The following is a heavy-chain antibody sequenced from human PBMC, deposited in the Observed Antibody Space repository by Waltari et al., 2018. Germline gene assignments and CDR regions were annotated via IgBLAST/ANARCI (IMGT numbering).Heavy chain of an antibody. CDR3: ARDSWDIMGYLPM. D-gene: IGHD2-15*01. V-gene: IGHV3-33*01. Sequence: QVQLVESGGGVVQPGRSRRLSCVASGFTFSNFAMNWVRQAPGKGLEWLSIIWHDGSNKKYADSVRGRFTISRDNSKNTLYLQMNSLRAEDTAVYYCARDSWDIMGYLPMWGQGTLVTVSS. CDR1: GFTFSNFA. CDR2: IWHDGSNK. J-gene: IGHJ4*02.